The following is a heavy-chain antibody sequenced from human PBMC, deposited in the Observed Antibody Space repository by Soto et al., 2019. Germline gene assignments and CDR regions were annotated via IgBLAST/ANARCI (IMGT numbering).Heavy chain of an antibody. D-gene: IGHD5-12*01. Sequence: SETLSLTCAFYGGSFSGYYWSWIRQPPGKGLEWIGEINHSGSTNYNPSLKSRVTISVDTSKNQFSLRLSSVTAADTAVYYCERDGYNYHFDYWGQGTLVTVSS. CDR1: GGSFSGYY. CDR2: INHSGST. V-gene: IGHV4-34*01. J-gene: IGHJ4*02. CDR3: ERDGYNYHFDY.